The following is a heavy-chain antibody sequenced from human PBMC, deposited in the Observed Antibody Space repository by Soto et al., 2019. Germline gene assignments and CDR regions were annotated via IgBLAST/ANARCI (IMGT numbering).Heavy chain of an antibody. CDR1: GYTFTSYD. V-gene: IGHV1-8*01. J-gene: IGHJ6*03. CDR2: MNPNSGNT. CDR3: ARGRTPYGTRRDYYYYYMDV. D-gene: IGHD2-2*01. Sequence: VASVKVSCKASGYTFTSYDINWVRQATGQGLEWMGWMNPNSGNTGYAQKFQGRVTMTRNTSISTAYMELSSLRSEDTAVYYCARGRTPYGTRRDYYYYYMDVWGKGTTVTVSS.